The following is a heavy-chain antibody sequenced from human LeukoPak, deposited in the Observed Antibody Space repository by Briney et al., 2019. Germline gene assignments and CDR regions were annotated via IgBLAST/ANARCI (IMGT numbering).Heavy chain of an antibody. CDR3: ARARLGIAVAGFNWFDP. V-gene: IGHV1-2*02. Sequence: ASVKVSCKASGYTFTGYYMHWVRQAPGQGLEWMGWINPNSGGTNYAQKFQGRVTMTRDTSISTAYMELGRLRSDDTAVYYCARARLGIAVAGFNWFDPWGQGTLVTVSS. D-gene: IGHD6-19*01. CDR2: INPNSGGT. CDR1: GYTFTGYY. J-gene: IGHJ5*02.